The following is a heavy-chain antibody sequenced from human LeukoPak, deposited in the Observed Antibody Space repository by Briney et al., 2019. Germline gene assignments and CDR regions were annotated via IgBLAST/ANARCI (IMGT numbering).Heavy chain of an antibody. J-gene: IGHJ3*02. V-gene: IGHV1-69*05. Sequence: ASMKVSCKASGGTFSSYAISWVRQAPGQGLEWMGGIIPIFGTANYAQKFQGRVTITTDESTSTAYMELSSLRSEDTAVYYCARVNFVQLLWVDAFDIWGQGTMVTVSS. CDR1: GGTFSSYA. D-gene: IGHD2-2*01. CDR3: ARVNFVQLLWVDAFDI. CDR2: IIPIFGTA.